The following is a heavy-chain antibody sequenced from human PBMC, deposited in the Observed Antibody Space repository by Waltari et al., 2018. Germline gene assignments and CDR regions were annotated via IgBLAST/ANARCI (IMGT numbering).Heavy chain of an antibody. CDR2: IGSSGDT. D-gene: IGHD1-26*01. CDR1: GFTFRSYV. Sequence: ELQLLESGGRLVQPGGSLRLSCAASGFTFRSYVLIWVRQAPGKGLGWVSSIGSSGDTYYAGSVKGRFTISRDNSKNTLYLQMNSLRAEDTALYYCARGSKDSGRDVWGQGTTVTVSS. J-gene: IGHJ6*02. V-gene: IGHV3-23*01. CDR3: ARGSKDSGRDV.